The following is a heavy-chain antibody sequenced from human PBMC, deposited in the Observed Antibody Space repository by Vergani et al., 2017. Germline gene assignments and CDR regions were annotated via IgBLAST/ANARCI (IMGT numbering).Heavy chain of an antibody. CDR3: ARERGLHP. J-gene: IGHJ5*02. CDR2: ISGPGSVI. V-gene: IGHV3-48*04. CDR1: GFSLSGFS. Sequence: EVHLLESGGGLRQPGGSLRLSCKASGFSLSGFSMNWVRQAPGKGLEWISYISGPGSVIYYANSVKGRFTISRDNAKKSLYLQMNSLRADDTAVYYCARERGLHPWGQGTLVIVSS. D-gene: IGHD3-10*01.